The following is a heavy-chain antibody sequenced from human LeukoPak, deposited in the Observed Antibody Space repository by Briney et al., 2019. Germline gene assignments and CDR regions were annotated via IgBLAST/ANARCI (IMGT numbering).Heavy chain of an antibody. V-gene: IGHV4-38-2*01. Sequence: PSETLSLTCAVSGYSISSGYYWGWIRQPPGKGLEWIGSIYHSGSTYCNPSLKSRVTISVDTSKNQFSLKLSSVTAADTAVYYCARRVEMDIWGQGTMVTVSS. CDR3: ARRVEMDI. CDR2: IYHSGST. CDR1: GYSISSGYY. D-gene: IGHD5-24*01. J-gene: IGHJ3*02.